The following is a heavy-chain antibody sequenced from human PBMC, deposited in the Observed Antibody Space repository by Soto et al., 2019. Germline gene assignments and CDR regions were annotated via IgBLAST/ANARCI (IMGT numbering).Heavy chain of an antibody. D-gene: IGHD3-22*01. CDR2: TYYRSKWYN. J-gene: IGHJ6*02. CDR3: ARDLGGYYEEDYYYGMDV. CDR1: GDSVSSNSAA. V-gene: IGHV6-1*01. Sequence: SQTLSLTCAIPGDSVSSNSAAWNWIRQSPSRGLEWLGRTYYRSKWYNDYAVSVKSRITINPDTSKNQFSLQLNSMTPEDTAVDYCARDLGGYYEEDYYYGMDVWGQGTTVTVSS.